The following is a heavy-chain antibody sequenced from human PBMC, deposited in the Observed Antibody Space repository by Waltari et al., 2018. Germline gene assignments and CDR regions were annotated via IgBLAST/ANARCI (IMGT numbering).Heavy chain of an antibody. CDR3: ARHTAVTKGGDYHYYAMDV. J-gene: IGHJ6*02. D-gene: IGHD4-17*01. CDR1: GDTFNRYA. V-gene: IGHV1-69*05. Sequence: QVQLVQSGAEVKKPGSSVKVSCKAVGDTFNRYALSWVRQAPGQGLEWMGRTVPRSGTSNYAQKCQGRVTITTDGSRITGYMELNSLRSDDTAVYYCARHTAVTKGGDYHYYAMDVWGQGTTVTVSS. CDR2: TVPRSGTS.